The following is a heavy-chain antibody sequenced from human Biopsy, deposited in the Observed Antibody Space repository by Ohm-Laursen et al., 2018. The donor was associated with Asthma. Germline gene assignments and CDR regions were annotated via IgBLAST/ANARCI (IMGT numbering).Heavy chain of an antibody. Sequence: SLRLSCTASGFTFSHYNMNWVRQAPGKGLEWVSSITDTSRYIKYADSVKGRFTTSRDNAKNSLFLHTNSLRAGDSAVYYCARGGYCTSPTCPWGRYATDVWGQGTTVTVSS. V-gene: IGHV3-21*01. J-gene: IGHJ6*02. CDR3: ARGGYCTSPTCPWGRYATDV. CDR2: ITDTSRYI. D-gene: IGHD2-8*01. CDR1: GFTFSHYN.